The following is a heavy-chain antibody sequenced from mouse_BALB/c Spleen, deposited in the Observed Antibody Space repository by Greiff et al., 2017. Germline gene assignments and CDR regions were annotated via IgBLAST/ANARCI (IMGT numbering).Heavy chain of an antibody. V-gene: IGHV14-3*02. CDR3: ADSSGYVNAMDY. Sequence: VQLQQSGAELVKPGASVKLSCTASGFNIKDTYMHWVKQRPEQGLEWIGRIDPANGNTKYDPKFQGKATITADTSSNTAYLQLSSLTSEDTAVYYCADSSGYVNAMDYWGQGTSVTVSS. D-gene: IGHD3-2*01. J-gene: IGHJ4*01. CDR2: IDPANGNT. CDR1: GFNIKDTY.